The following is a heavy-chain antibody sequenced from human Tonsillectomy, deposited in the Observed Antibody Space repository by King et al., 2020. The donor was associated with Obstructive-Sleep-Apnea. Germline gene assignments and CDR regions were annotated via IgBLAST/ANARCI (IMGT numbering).Heavy chain of an antibody. D-gene: IGHD5-18*01. J-gene: IGHJ4*02. V-gene: IGHV3-23*04. CDR1: GFTFSNYA. Sequence: DVQLVESGGGLVQPGGSLRLSCAASGFTFSNYAMSWVRQAPGKGLEWGSAINTGGGTTYYADSVKGRFTISRDNSKNTLYLQMNSLRAEDTAVYYCAKRVDTAMVFDYWGQGTLVTVSS. CDR3: AKRVDTAMVFDY. CDR2: INTGGGTT.